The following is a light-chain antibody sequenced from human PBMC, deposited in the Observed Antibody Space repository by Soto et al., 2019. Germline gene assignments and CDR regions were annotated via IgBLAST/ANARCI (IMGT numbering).Light chain of an antibody. V-gene: IGLV2-14*01. CDR3: SSYTTRSTLVV. CDR2: EVS. CDR1: SSDVGGYNY. Sequence: QSVLTQPASGSGSPGQSITISCTGTSSDVGGYNYVSWYQQHPGKAPKFMIYEVSNRPSGVSNRFSGYKSGNTASLTISGLQAEDEADYYCSSYTTRSTLVVFGGGTKVTVL. J-gene: IGLJ2*01.